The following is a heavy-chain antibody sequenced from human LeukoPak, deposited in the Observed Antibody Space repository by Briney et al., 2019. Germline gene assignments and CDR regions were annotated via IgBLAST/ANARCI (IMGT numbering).Heavy chain of an antibody. CDR2: TSFDGKNK. CDR1: GFTFSNYA. V-gene: IGHV3-30*09. Sequence: GGSLRLSCAASGFTFSNYAMHWVRQAPGRGLEWVAVTSFDGKNKFYADSVKGRFAIFRDNSKNTLYLQVDNLRAEDTSVYFWARGKGGLYYGSGSQGGYFDFWGQGTRVTVSS. J-gene: IGHJ4*02. CDR3: ARGKGGLYYGSGSQGGYFDF. D-gene: IGHD3-10*01.